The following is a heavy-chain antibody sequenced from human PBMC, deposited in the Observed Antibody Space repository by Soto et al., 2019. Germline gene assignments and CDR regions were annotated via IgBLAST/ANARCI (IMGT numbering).Heavy chain of an antibody. V-gene: IGHV4-30-2*01. D-gene: IGHD5-12*01. J-gene: IGHJ4*02. CDR1: GGSISRCGYS. CDR2: IYHSWST. Sequence: PSGTLSLTCTFSGGSISRCGYSWILILQPPGKGLEWIGYIYHSWSTYYNPSLKSRVTISVDRSKNQFSLKLSSVTAADTAVYYCAREVVEMATNYFDYWGQGTLVTVSS. CDR3: AREVVEMATNYFDY.